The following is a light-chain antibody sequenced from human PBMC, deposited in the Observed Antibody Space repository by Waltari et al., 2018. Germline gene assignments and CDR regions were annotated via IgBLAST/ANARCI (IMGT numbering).Light chain of an antibody. CDR3: QQYNSFSRGT. J-gene: IGKJ1*01. CDR2: HAS. CDR1: QSIGSW. Sequence: IQMPQSPSTLSASVGDRVSITCRASQSIGSWLAWYQQKPGKAPKLPLSHASSLEPEVPSRFSGSQSGTEFTLTISSLQPDDSARYYCQQYNSFSRGTFGQGTEVEIK. V-gene: IGKV1-5*01.